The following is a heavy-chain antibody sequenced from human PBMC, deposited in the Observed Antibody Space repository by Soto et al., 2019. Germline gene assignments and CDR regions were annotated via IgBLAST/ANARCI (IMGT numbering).Heavy chain of an antibody. D-gene: IGHD6-6*01. V-gene: IGHV3-7*01. CDR3: ARLPSFNSSSFGWFDP. Sequence: EVQLVESGGGLVQPGGSLRLSCAASGFTFSSYWMSWVRQAPGKGLEWVANIKQDGSEKYYVDSVKGRFTISRDNAKNSLYLQLNSLRAEDTAVYYCARLPSFNSSSFGWFDPWGQGTLVTVSS. CDR1: GFTFSSYW. CDR2: IKQDGSEK. J-gene: IGHJ5*02.